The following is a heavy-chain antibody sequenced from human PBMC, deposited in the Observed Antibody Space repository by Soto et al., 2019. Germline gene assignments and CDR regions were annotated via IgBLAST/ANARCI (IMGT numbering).Heavy chain of an antibody. Sequence: PGESLKISCKGSGYSFTSYWIGWVRQMPGKGLEWMGIIYPGDSGTRYSPSFQGQVTISADKSISTAYLQWSSLKASDTAMYYCARQGGYYGSGSYYNWAYYYYGMDVWGQGTTVTVSS. CDR3: ARQGGYYGSGSYYNWAYYYYGMDV. CDR2: IYPGDSGT. D-gene: IGHD3-10*01. V-gene: IGHV5-51*01. CDR1: GYSFTSYW. J-gene: IGHJ6*02.